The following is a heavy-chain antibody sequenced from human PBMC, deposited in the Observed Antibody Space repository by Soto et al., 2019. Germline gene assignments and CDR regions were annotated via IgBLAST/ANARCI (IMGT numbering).Heavy chain of an antibody. D-gene: IGHD1-26*01. CDR2: MNPNSGNT. J-gene: IGHJ4*02. CDR1: GYTFTIYD. V-gene: IGHV1-8*01. CDR3: GRDPYSGARYYLDL. Sequence: SVKVSCKSSGYTFTIYDINWVRQATGQVLEWMGWMNPNSGNTGYAQKFQGRVTMTRNTSISTAYMELSSLRSEDTAVYYCGRDPYSGARYYLDLWGQGNQVTVSS.